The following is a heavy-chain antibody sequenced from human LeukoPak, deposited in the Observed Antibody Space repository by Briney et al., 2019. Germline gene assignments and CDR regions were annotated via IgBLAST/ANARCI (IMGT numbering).Heavy chain of an antibody. CDR2: ISAYNGNT. D-gene: IGHD5-24*01. Sequence: ASVKVSCKASGYTFTTYGISWVRQAPGQGLEWMGWISAYNGNTNYAQKLQGRVTMTTDTSTSTAYMELRSLRSDDTAVYYCARARRDGYKNWFDPWGQGTLVTVSS. CDR1: GYTFTTYG. CDR3: ARARRDGYKNWFDP. J-gene: IGHJ5*02. V-gene: IGHV1-18*01.